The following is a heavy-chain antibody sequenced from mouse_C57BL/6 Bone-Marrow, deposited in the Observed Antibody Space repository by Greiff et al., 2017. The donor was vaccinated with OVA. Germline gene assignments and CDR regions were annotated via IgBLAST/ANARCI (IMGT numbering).Heavy chain of an antibody. Sequence: DVHLVESGGGLVKPGGSLKLSCAASGFTFSSYAMSWVRQTPEKRLEWVATISDGGSYTYYPDNVKGRFTISRDNAKNNPYLQMSHLKSEDTAMYYCARLGGYYWFAYWGQGTLVTVSA. V-gene: IGHV5-4*01. CDR1: GFTFSSYA. CDR2: ISDGGSYT. J-gene: IGHJ3*01. D-gene: IGHD2-3*01. CDR3: ARLGGYYWFAY.